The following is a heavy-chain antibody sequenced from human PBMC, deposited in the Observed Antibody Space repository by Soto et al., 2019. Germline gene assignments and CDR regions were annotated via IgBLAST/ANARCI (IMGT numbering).Heavy chain of an antibody. J-gene: IGHJ4*02. CDR3: ASGYYYDSSGYYPRFDY. D-gene: IGHD3-22*01. Sequence: SETLSLTCAVSGGSISSSNWWRWVRQPPGKGLEWIGEIYHSGSTNYNPSLKSRVTISVDKSKNQFSLKLSSVTAADTAVYYCASGYYYDSSGYYPRFDYWGQGTLVTVSS. V-gene: IGHV4-4*02. CDR1: GGSISSSNW. CDR2: IYHSGST.